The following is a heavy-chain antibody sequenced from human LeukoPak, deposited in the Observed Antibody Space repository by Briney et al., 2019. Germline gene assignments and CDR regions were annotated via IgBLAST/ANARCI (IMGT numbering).Heavy chain of an antibody. Sequence: GGSLTLSCAASGFTFSSYAMSWVRQAPGKGLEWVSAISGSGGSTYYADSVKGRFTISRDNSKNTLYLQMNSLRAEDTAVYYCAKDATWGYYYYMDVWGKGTTVTVSS. CDR2: ISGSGGST. CDR3: AKDATWGYYYYMDV. J-gene: IGHJ6*03. V-gene: IGHV3-23*01. D-gene: IGHD3-16*01. CDR1: GFTFSSYA.